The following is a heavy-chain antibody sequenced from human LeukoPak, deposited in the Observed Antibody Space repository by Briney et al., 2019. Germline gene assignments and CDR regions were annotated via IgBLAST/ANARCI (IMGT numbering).Heavy chain of an antibody. CDR1: GFTVSSNY. CDR2: INGGGDAT. D-gene: IGHD2-2*01. V-gene: IGHV3-23*01. Sequence: QPGGSLRLSCAASGFTVSSNYMTWVRQAPGKGLEWVSAINGGGDATEYADSVKGRFTISRDNSKKTLYLQMNSLRPEDTAVYYCARCTASCYANAFDVWGQGTLLTVSS. CDR3: ARCTASCYANAFDV. J-gene: IGHJ3*01.